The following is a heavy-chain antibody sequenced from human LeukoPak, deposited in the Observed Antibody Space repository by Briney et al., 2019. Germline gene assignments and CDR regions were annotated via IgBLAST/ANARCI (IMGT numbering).Heavy chain of an antibody. CDR2: IYYRGST. J-gene: IGHJ4*02. V-gene: IGHV4-59*01. D-gene: IGHD2-21*02. CDR3: ARGVVTAPQTFDY. CDR1: GGSISSYY. Sequence: SETLSLTCNVSGGSISSYYWGWIRQPPGKGLEWIGYIYYRGSTDYNPSLKSRVTISLGTSKNQFSLKLSSVTAADTAVYYCARGVVTAPQTFDYWGQGTLVTVSS.